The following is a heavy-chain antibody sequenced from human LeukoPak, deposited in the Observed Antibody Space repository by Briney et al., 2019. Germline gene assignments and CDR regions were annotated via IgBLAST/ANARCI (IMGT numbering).Heavy chain of an antibody. CDR3: ARDRYPNHYDILTDRYGMDV. CDR2: ISSSSSYI. J-gene: IGHJ6*02. D-gene: IGHD3-9*01. CDR1: GFTFSSYS. V-gene: IGHV3-21*01. Sequence: GGSLRLSCAASGFTFSSYSMNWVRQAPGKGLEWVSSISSSSSYIYYADSVKGRFTISRDNAKNSLYLQMNSLRAEDTAVYYYARDRYPNHYDILTDRYGMDVWGQGTTVTVSS.